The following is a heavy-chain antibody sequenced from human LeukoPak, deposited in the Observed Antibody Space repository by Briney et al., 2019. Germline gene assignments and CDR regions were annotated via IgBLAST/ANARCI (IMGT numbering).Heavy chain of an antibody. J-gene: IGHJ5*02. Sequence: GGSLRLSCAASGFIFSSYSMNWVRQAPGKGLEWVSSISSSSSYIYYADSVKGRFTISRDNAKNSLYLQMNSLRAEDTAVYYCARDLSSSTNWFDPWGQGTLVTVSS. CDR1: GFIFSSYS. CDR3: ARDLSSSTNWFDP. V-gene: IGHV3-21*01. CDR2: ISSSSSYI. D-gene: IGHD6-13*01.